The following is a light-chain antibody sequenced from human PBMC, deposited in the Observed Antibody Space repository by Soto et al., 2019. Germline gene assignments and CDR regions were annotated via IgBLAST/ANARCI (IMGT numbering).Light chain of an antibody. CDR2: EVS. CDR3: SSYSSNGSLI. V-gene: IGLV2-14*01. CDR1: SXDVGGYNY. Sequence: QSVLTQPASVSGSPGQSITISCTGTSXDVGGYNYVSWYQQHPGKAPKLMIYEVSNRPSGVSNRFSGSKSGNTASLTISGLQAEDEADYYCSSYSSNGSLIFGPGTKVTVL. J-gene: IGLJ1*01.